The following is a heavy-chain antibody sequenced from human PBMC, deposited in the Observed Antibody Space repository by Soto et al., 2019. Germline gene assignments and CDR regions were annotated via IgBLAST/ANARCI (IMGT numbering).Heavy chain of an antibody. D-gene: IGHD4-17*01. J-gene: IGHJ4*02. CDR3: ARTNTDDYGDYVLDY. Sequence: ASVKVSCKASGYTFTGYYMHWVRQAPGQGLEWMGWINPNSGGTNYAQKFQGWVTMTRDTSISTAYMELSRLRSDDTAVYYCARTNTDDYGDYVLDYWGQRTLVIVTS. CDR2: INPNSGGT. V-gene: IGHV1-2*04. CDR1: GYTFTGYY.